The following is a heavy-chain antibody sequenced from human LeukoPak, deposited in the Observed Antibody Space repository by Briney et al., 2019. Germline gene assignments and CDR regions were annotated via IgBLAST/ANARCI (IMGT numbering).Heavy chain of an antibody. CDR3: ARDLKAAIFGVADYYGMDV. V-gene: IGHV1-69*13. D-gene: IGHD3-3*01. CDR2: IIPIFGTA. J-gene: IGHJ6*02. CDR1: GGTFSSYA. Sequence: VASVKVSCKASGGTFSSYAISWVRQAPGQGLEWMGGIIPIFGTANYAQKFQGRVTITADESTSTAYMELSSLRSEDTAVYYCARDLKAAIFGVADYYGMDVWGQGTTVTVSS.